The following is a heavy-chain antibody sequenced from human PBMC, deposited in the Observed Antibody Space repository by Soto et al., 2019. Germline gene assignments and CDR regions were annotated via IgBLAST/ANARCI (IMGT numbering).Heavy chain of an antibody. CDR2: IYYSGST. Sequence: SETLSLTCTVSGGSISSGDYYWSWIRQPPGKGLEWIGYIYYSGSTYYNPSLKSRVTISVDTSKNQFSLKLSSVTAADTAVYYCARAAYYYDSSGYYPPPFDYWGQGTLVTVSS. CDR1: GGSISSGDYY. J-gene: IGHJ4*02. CDR3: ARAAYYYDSSGYYPPPFDY. D-gene: IGHD3-22*01. V-gene: IGHV4-30-4*01.